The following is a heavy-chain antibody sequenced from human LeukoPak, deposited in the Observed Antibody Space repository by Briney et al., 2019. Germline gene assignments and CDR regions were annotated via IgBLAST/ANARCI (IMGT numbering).Heavy chain of an antibody. D-gene: IGHD3-22*01. J-gene: IGHJ4*02. CDR1: GFTFSDYY. CDR3: ARGAAPATYYYDSSGPIDY. CDR2: ISSSGSTI. V-gene: IGHV3-11*01. Sequence: PGGSLRLSCAASGFTFSDYYMSWIRQAPGKWLEWVSYISSSGSTIYYADSVKGRFTISRDNAKNSLYLQMNSLRAEDTAVYYCARGAAPATYYYDSSGPIDYWGQGTLVTVSS.